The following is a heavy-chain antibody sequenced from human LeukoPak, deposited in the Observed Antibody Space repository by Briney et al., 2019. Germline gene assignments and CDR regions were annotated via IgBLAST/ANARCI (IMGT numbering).Heavy chain of an antibody. CDR3: ARVPGGYSYDFDY. V-gene: IGHV1-69*04. CDR2: IIPILGIA. CDR1: GGTFSSYA. D-gene: IGHD5-18*01. Sequence: GASVKVSCKASGGTFSSYAISWVRQAPGQGLEWMGRIIPILGIANYAQKFQGRVTITADKSTSTAYMELSSLRSEDTAVYYCARVPGGYSYDFDYWGQGTLVTVSS. J-gene: IGHJ4*02.